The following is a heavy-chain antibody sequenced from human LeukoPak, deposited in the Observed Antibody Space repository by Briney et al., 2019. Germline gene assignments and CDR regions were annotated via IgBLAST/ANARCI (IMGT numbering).Heavy chain of an antibody. V-gene: IGHV3-21*01. Sequence: GGSLRLSCAASGFTFSSYSMNWVRQAPGKGLEWVSSISSSSSYIYYADSVKGRFTISRDNAKNSLYLQMNSLRAEDTAVYYCARDVTSDYYYYGMDVWGQGTTVTVSS. CDR1: GFTFSSYS. J-gene: IGHJ6*02. CDR2: ISSSSSYI. D-gene: IGHD3-10*01. CDR3: ARDVTSDYYYYGMDV.